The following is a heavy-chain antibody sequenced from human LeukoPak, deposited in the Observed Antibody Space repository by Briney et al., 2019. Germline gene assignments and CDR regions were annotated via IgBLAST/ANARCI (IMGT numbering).Heavy chain of an antibody. V-gene: IGHV3-11*01. CDR3: ARDGGPGISITMVRGVMNYFDY. D-gene: IGHD3-10*01. J-gene: IGHJ4*02. CDR2: ISSSGSTI. CDR1: GFTFSDYY. Sequence: PGGSLRLSCAASGFTFSDYYMSWIRQAPGKGLEWVSYISSSGSTIYYADSVKGRFTISRDNAKNSLYLQMNSLRAEDTAVYYCARDGGPGISITMVRGVMNYFDYWDQGTLVTVSS.